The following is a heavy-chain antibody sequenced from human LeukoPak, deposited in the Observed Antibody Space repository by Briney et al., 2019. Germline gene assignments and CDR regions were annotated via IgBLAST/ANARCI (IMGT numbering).Heavy chain of an antibody. CDR2: ISAYNGNT. J-gene: IGHJ4*02. CDR1: GYTFTSYG. Sequence: ASVKVSCKASGYTFTSYGISWVRQAPGQGLEWMGWISAYNGNTKYSQKFQGRVTITRDTSASTAYMELRSLRSDDTAVYYCARDNIAAAGTNYWGQGTLVTVSS. CDR3: ARDNIAAAGTNY. D-gene: IGHD6-13*01. V-gene: IGHV1-18*01.